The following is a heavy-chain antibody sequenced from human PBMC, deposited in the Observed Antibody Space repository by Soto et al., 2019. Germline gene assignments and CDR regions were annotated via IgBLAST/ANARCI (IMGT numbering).Heavy chain of an antibody. CDR2: ISGSGGST. D-gene: IGHD3-9*01. CDR3: ALATLSGLSLYFDCSNGCSFDF. CDR1: GFTFSSYA. V-gene: IGHV3-23*01. J-gene: IGHJ4*02. Sequence: VRLSCAASGFTFSSYAMSWVRQAPGKGLEWVSAISGSGGSTYYADSVKGRFTISRDNSKNTLYLQMNSLRAEDTAVYYCALATLSGLSLYFDCSNGCSFDFWGQGTLVTVSS.